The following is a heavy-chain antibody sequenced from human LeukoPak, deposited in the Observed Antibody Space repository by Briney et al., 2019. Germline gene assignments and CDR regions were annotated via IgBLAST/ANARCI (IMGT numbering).Heavy chain of an antibody. V-gene: IGHV3-21*01. Sequence: RGSLRLSCAASGFTFSSYSINWVRQAPGKGQEWVSSISSSSIYIYYADSVKGRFTISRDDAKNSLSLQMNSLRAEDTAVYYCARGPPLLSDFYYYYMDVWGKGTTVTVSS. J-gene: IGHJ6*03. CDR3: ARGPPLLSDFYYYYMDV. CDR2: ISSSSIYI. CDR1: GFTFSSYS. D-gene: IGHD3-10*01.